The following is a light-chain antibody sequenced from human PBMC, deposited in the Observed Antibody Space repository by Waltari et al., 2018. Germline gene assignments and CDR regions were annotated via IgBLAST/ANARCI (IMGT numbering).Light chain of an antibody. CDR1: QSVSNS. CDR3: LQRTIWPAS. Sequence: EIVLTQSPATLSLSPGERATLSCRASQSVSNSLSWYQQKPGQATRLLIYDASSRATGTPARFSGSGSGTDFTLTISSLGPEDFAVYYCLQRTIWPASIGGGTKLESK. V-gene: IGKV3-11*01. J-gene: IGKJ4*01. CDR2: DAS.